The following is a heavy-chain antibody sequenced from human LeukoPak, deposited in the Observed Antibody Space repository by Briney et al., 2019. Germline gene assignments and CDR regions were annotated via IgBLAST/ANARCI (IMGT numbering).Heavy chain of an antibody. V-gene: IGHV3-30*18. D-gene: IGHD1-14*01. Sequence: GGSLRLSCAASGFTFSSYWMSWVRQAPGKGLEWVAVISYDGSNKYYADSVKGRFTISRDNSKNTLYLQMNSLRAEDTAVYYCAKPDPEIFDYWGQGTLVTVSS. J-gene: IGHJ4*02. CDR2: ISYDGSNK. CDR1: GFTFSSYW. CDR3: AKPDPEIFDY.